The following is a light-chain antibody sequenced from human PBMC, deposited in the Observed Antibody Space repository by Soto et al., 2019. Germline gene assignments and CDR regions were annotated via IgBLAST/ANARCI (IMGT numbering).Light chain of an antibody. CDR1: QSVNST. V-gene: IGKV3-15*01. Sequence: EIVMTQSPATLSVSPGERATLSCRASQSVNSTLAWYQQKPGQAPRRLIYAASTRPTGVPARFSGSGSGAEFTLIIRSLQSEDFAVYYCQQYNNWPPLTFGQGTRLEIK. CDR3: QQYNNWPPLT. CDR2: AAS. J-gene: IGKJ5*01.